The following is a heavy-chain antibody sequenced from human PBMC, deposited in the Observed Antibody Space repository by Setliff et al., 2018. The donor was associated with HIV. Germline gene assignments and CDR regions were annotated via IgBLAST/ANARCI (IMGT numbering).Heavy chain of an antibody. CDR1: GFTLSDYA. V-gene: IGHV3-23*01. CDR3: AKVPIVGVTPGYFDD. J-gene: IGHJ4*02. Sequence: GGSLRLSCAASGFTLSDYAMSWVRQAPGKGLEWVSVISGRGGFTDYADSVKGRFTISRDNSKNTLDLQMNSLRAEDTAVYSGAKVPIVGVTPGYFDDWGQGTLVTVSS. D-gene: IGHD1-26*01. CDR2: ISGRGGFT.